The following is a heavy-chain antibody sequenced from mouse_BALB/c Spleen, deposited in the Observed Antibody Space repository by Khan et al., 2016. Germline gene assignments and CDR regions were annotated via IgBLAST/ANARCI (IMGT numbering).Heavy chain of an antibody. Sequence: EVQLQESGPSLVKPSQTLSLTCSVTGDSITSGYWNWTRNFPGYKLDYMGYISYSGGAYYNPSLQSRISITRDTSKNQYYLQLNSVTTVDTATYYCSRYRGDWYFDVWGAGTTVTVSS. CDR1: GDSITSGY. CDR3: SRYRGDWYFDV. V-gene: IGHV3-8*02. J-gene: IGHJ1*01. CDR2: ISYSGGA.